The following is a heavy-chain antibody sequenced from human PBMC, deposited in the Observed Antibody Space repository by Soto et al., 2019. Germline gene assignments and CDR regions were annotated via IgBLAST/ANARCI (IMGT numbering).Heavy chain of an antibody. CDR3: ARAPIKYSGSYFFDY. CDR1: GFIVKSNY. CDR2: LYSGGST. V-gene: IGHV3-53*01. J-gene: IGHJ4*02. Sequence: LRLSCEASGFIVKSNYMIWVRQAPGKGLEWVSILYSGGSTYYVDYVKGRFTISRDNSKNTLFLQMNSLRAEDTAMYYCARAPIKYSGSYFFDYWGQGTQVTVSS. D-gene: IGHD1-26*01.